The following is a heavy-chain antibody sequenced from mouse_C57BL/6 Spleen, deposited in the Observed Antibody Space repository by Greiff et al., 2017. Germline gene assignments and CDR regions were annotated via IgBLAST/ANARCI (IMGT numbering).Heavy chain of an antibody. Sequence: QVQLQQSGAELVRPGASVTLSCKASGYTFTDYEMHWVKQTPVHGLEWIGAIDPETGGTAYNQKFKGKAILTADKSSSTAYMELRSLTSEDSAVYYCTNHYYYGSSRFAYWGQGTLVTVSA. D-gene: IGHD1-1*01. CDR2: IDPETGGT. CDR1: GYTFTDYE. J-gene: IGHJ3*01. CDR3: TNHYYYGSSRFAY. V-gene: IGHV1-15*01.